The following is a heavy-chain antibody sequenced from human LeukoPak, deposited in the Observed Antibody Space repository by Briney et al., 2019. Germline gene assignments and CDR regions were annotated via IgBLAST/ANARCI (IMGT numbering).Heavy chain of an antibody. V-gene: IGHV3-23*01. Sequence: GGSLRLSCAASGFTFSSYWMSWVRQAPGKGLEWVSSITSSGDATFHADSVKDRFTISRDNSKSTLYLQMSRLRVEDTAVYYCAKDRPNYHESNGHYYRLNGDSWGQGTLVTVSS. CDR2: ITSSGDAT. D-gene: IGHD3-22*01. CDR1: GFTFSSYW. CDR3: AKDRPNYHESNGHYYRLNGDS. J-gene: IGHJ5*01.